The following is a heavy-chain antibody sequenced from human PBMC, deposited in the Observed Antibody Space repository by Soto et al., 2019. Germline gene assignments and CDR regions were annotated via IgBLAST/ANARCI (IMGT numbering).Heavy chain of an antibody. V-gene: IGHV4-61*01. J-gene: IGHJ4*02. CDR3: ARGEGTSYYAYHFDT. Sequence: XASLSLTCAVCGDCFTSVNYFWTCIRQPPGGGLEWIGYISNSGISKYNPSLKSRVAMSQDTSKNQFSLNLHSVTAADTAVYFCARGEGTSYYAYHFDTWGQGALVTVPS. CDR2: ISNSGIS. CDR1: GDCFTSVNYF. D-gene: IGHD3-3*01.